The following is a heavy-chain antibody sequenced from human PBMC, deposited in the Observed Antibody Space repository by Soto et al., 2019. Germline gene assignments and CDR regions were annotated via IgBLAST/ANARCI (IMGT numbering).Heavy chain of an antibody. V-gene: IGHV3-7*01. CDR1: GFTFSSYW. J-gene: IGHJ4*02. Sequence: EVQLLESGGGLVQPGGSLRLSCAASGFTFSSYWMTWVRQAPGKGLEWVANIKQDGSEKYYVDSVKGRFTISRDNAKNSLYLQMNSLRAEDTAVYYCARDRYYDFWIGYSAYYFDYWGQGTLVTVSS. CDR2: IKQDGSEK. D-gene: IGHD3-3*01. CDR3: ARDRYYDFWIGYSAYYFDY.